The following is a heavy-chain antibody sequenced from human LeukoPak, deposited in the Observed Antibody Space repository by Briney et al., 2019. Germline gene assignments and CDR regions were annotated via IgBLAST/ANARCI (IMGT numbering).Heavy chain of an antibody. J-gene: IGHJ6*03. CDR2: INPNSGGT. CDR1: GYTFTGYY. Sequence: ASVKVSCKASGYTFTGYYMHWVRQAPGQGLEWMGWINPNSGGTNYAQKFQGRVTMTRDTSISTAYMELSRLRSADTAVYYCASGSFYCSGGSCYNNYYYYMDVWGKGTTVTVSS. CDR3: ASGSFYCSGGSCYNNYYYYMDV. D-gene: IGHD2-15*01. V-gene: IGHV1-2*02.